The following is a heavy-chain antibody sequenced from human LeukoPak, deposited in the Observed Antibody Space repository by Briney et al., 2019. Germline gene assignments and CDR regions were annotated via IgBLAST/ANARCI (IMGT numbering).Heavy chain of an antibody. Sequence: GSLRLSCAASGFTVSSNYMSWVRQAPGKGLEWVSVIYSGGSTYYADSVKGRFTISRDNSKNTLYLQMNSLRAEDTAVYYCARDHQMATIFFSWGQGTLVTVSS. CDR1: GFTVSSNY. V-gene: IGHV3-66*01. CDR2: IYSGGST. J-gene: IGHJ5*02. D-gene: IGHD5-12*01. CDR3: ARDHQMATIFFS.